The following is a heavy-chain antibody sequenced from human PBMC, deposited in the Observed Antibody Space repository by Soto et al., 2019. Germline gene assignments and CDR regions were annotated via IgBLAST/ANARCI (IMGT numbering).Heavy chain of an antibody. V-gene: IGHV3-30*18. CDR2: ISYDGSKK. Sequence: QVQLVESGGGVVQPGRSLRLSCAASGFTFSSYGMHWVRQAPGKGLEWVAVISYDGSKKYYEDSVKGRFTISRDNSNNTLYLQMNTLRAEDTAVYYCAKGGAYYAFWGGFDPWGQGTLVTVSS. J-gene: IGHJ5*02. D-gene: IGHD3-3*01. CDR1: GFTFSSYG. CDR3: AKGGAYYAFWGGFDP.